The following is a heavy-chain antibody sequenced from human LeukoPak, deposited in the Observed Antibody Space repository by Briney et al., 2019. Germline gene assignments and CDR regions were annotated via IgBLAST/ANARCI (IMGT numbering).Heavy chain of an antibody. D-gene: IGHD1-14*01. CDR1: GFTFSTSW. V-gene: IGHV3-7*05. CDR2: VNPDASEK. CDR3: ARDPDSPVRFDY. J-gene: IGHJ4*02. Sequence: GGPLRLSCAASGFTFSTSWMTWVRQPPGKGLEWVAHVNPDASEKLYVDSVQGRFTISRDNAKNSLYLQMNSLRAEDTAVYYCARDPDSPVRFDYWGQGALVTVYS.